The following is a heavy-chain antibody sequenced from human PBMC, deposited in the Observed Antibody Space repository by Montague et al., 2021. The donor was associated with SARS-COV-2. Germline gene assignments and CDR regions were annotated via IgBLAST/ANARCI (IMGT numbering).Heavy chain of an antibody. Sequence: SETLSLTCSVSGSSIRTYFLRWIRHSAGKKLEWMGLLYTSESTFSNPSFKRRVTMSLDTSKNLFSLNLCSMTAADTAVYYCARDGADYSFAYYHEMDVWGHVIVVSVSS. J-gene: IGHJ6*02. V-gene: IGHV4-4*07. D-gene: IGHD5-12*01. CDR2: LYTSEST. CDR3: ARDGADYSFAYYHEMDV. CDR1: GSSIRTYF.